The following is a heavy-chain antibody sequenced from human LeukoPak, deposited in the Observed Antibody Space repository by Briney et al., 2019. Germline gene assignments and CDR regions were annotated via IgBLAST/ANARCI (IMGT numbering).Heavy chain of an antibody. CDR2: INAGNGNT. V-gene: IGHV1-3*01. D-gene: IGHD3-10*01. J-gene: IGHJ6*04. Sequence: ASVQVSCKASGYTFTSYAMHWVRQAPGQRLEWTGWINAGNGNTKYSQKFQGRVTITRDTSASTAYMELSSLRSEDTAVYYCARAMVRDPYYYYGMDVWGKGTTVTVSS. CDR1: GYTFTSYA. CDR3: ARAMVRDPYYYYGMDV.